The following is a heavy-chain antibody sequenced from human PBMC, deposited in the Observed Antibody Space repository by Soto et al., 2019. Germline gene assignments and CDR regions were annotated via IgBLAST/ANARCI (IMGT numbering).Heavy chain of an antibody. CDR3: ARQVHSNFGEAFDY. CDR2: IYYSGST. Sequence: PSETLSLTCTVSGGSISSSSYYWGWIRQPPGKGLEWIGSIYYSGSTYYNPSLKSRVTISVDTSKNQFSLKLSSVTAADTAVYYCARQVHSNFGEAFDYWGQGTLVTVSS. CDR1: GGSISSSSYY. V-gene: IGHV4-39*01. J-gene: IGHJ4*02. D-gene: IGHD4-4*01.